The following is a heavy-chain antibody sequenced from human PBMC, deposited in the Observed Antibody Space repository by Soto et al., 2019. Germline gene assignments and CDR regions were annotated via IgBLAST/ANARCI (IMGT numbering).Heavy chain of an antibody. D-gene: IGHD3-10*01. CDR2: INPYSGGA. Sequence: ASVKVSCKASGYTFSSYSISWVRQAPGQGLEWMGWINPYSGGADYVQSFQGRVTMTRDTSISTVYMELSRLRFDDTAVYYCARVIRGAYYNSPLDTWGQGTVVTVS. V-gene: IGHV1-2*02. J-gene: IGHJ5*02. CDR3: ARVIRGAYYNSPLDT. CDR1: GYTFSSYS.